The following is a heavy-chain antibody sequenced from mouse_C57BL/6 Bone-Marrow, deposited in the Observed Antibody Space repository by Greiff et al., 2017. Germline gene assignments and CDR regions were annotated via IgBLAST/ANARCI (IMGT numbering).Heavy chain of an antibody. J-gene: IGHJ2*01. Sequence: QVQLKESGAELARPGASVKLSCKASGYTFTSYGISWVKQRTGQGLEWIGEIYPRSGNTYYNEKFKGKATLTADKSSSTAYMELRSLTSEDSAVYFCASDSNYGRGFFDYWGQGTTLTVSS. CDR3: ASDSNYGRGFFDY. CDR2: IYPRSGNT. CDR1: GYTFTSYG. V-gene: IGHV1-81*01. D-gene: IGHD2-5*01.